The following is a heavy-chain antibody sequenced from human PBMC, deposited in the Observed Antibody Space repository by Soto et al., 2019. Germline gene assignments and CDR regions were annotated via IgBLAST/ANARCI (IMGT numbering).Heavy chain of an antibody. CDR1: GFTFSNAW. Sequence: PGGSLRLSCAASGFTFSNAWMSWVRQAPGKGLEWVGRIKSKTDGGTTDYAAPVKGRFTISRDDSKNTLYLQMNSLKTEDTAVYYCTTAKTGYYTPALVDPWGQGTLVTVSS. CDR3: TTAKTGYYTPALVDP. J-gene: IGHJ5*02. CDR2: IKSKTDGGTT. V-gene: IGHV3-15*01. D-gene: IGHD3-9*01.